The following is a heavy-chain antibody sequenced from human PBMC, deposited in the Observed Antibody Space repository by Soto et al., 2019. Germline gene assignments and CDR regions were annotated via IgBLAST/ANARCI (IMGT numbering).Heavy chain of an antibody. D-gene: IGHD3-22*01. V-gene: IGHV4-31*03. J-gene: IGHJ4*02. CDR2: IYYSGST. CDR3: ARGSYDSSGYYY. Sequence: SETLSLTCTVSGGSISSGGYYWSWIRQHPGKGLEWIGYIYYSGSTYYNPSLKSRVTISVDTSKNQFSLKLSSVTAADTAVYYCARGSYDSSGYYYWGQGTLVTVSS. CDR1: GGSISSGGYY.